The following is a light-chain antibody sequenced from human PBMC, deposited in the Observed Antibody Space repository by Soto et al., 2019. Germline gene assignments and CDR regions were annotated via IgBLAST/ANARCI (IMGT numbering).Light chain of an antibody. CDR3: QQDNNWPQVS. CDR1: QSVSNSA. CDR2: GAS. V-gene: IGKV3D-20*02. J-gene: IGKJ3*01. Sequence: EIVLTQSPATLSLSPGERATLSCRASQSVSNSALAWYLQKPGQAPRLLIYGASSRATGIPDRFSGGGSGTDFSLSISTLEPEDFAVYFYQQDNNWPQVSFGPGTKVEIK.